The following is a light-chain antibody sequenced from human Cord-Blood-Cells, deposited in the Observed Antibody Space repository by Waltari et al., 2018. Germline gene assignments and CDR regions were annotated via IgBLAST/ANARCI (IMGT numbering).Light chain of an antibody. CDR1: SSDGGSYNL. Sequence: QSALTQPASVSRSPGQSITISCPGTSSDGGSYNLLSWYQQHPGKAPNLMIYEGSKRPSGVSNRFSGSKSGNTASLTISGLQAEDEADYYCCSYAGSSYVFGTGTKVTVL. J-gene: IGLJ1*01. CDR2: EGS. CDR3: CSYAGSSYV. V-gene: IGLV2-23*01.